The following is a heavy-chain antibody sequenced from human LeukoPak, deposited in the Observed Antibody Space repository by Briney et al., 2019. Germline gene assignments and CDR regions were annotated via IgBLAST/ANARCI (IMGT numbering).Heavy chain of an antibody. Sequence: PGGSLRLSCAASGFTVSSNYMSWVRQAPGKGLEWVSVIYSGGSTYYADSVKGRFTISRDNSKNTLYLQMNSLSAEDTAVYYCATNRDGYNYYLYYWGQGTLVTVSS. CDR1: GFTVSSNY. V-gene: IGHV3-53*01. J-gene: IGHJ4*02. CDR3: ATNRDGYNYYLYY. D-gene: IGHD5-24*01. CDR2: IYSGGST.